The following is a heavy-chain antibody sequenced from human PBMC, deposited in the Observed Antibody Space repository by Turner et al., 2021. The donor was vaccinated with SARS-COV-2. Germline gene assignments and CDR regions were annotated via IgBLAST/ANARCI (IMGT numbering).Heavy chain of an antibody. V-gene: IGHV3-33*01. Sequence: AQPDGSGGGGVQPGRAGRLSRARSGSTLSRNGMHLVRQAPGKGLEWVAFCWFDGITKYYADSMMGRFTISGVNSKNTLYLQMYCLGAEGTVVYYCARDKGEGSCGWLIPSGSCCFDYWGQGTLVTVSS. CDR1: GSTLSRNG. CDR3: ARDKGEGSCGWLIPSGSCCFDY. D-gene: IGHD6-19*01. J-gene: IGHJ4*02. CDR2: CWFDGITK.